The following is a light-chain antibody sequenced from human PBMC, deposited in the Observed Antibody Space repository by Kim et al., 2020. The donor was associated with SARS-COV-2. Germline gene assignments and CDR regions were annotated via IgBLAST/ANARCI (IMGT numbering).Light chain of an antibody. Sequence: VAAGERATLAWRARQGGRSNLAWYQQKPGQGPRRLIYGTSTRATGIPARFSGSGSGTEFTLTISSLQSEDVAVYYGQQDSNWPRTFGQGTKVDIK. CDR1: QGGRSN. CDR2: GTS. J-gene: IGKJ1*01. V-gene: IGKV3-15*01. CDR3: QQDSNWPRT.